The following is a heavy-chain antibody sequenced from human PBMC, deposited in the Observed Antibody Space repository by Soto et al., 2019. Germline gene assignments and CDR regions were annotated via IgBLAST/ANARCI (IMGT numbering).Heavy chain of an antibody. V-gene: IGHV3-33*01. CDR1: GFTFSSYG. J-gene: IGHJ4*02. CDR3: ARDVYDCSGYYYVDY. Sequence: QVQLVESGGGVVQPGRSLRLSCAASGFTFSSYGMHWVRQAPGKGLEWVAVIWYDGSNKYYADSLKGQFTISRENSKKTLYLQVNSLRADDTAVYFCARDVYDCSGYYYVDYWGQGTLVTVSS. D-gene: IGHD3-22*01. CDR2: IWYDGSNK.